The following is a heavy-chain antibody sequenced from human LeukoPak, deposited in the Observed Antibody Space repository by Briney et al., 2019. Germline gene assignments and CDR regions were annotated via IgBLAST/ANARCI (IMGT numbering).Heavy chain of an antibody. CDR1: RGTFSSYA. CDR2: IIPIFGTA. D-gene: IGHD2-2*01. Sequence: ASVKVSCKASRGTFSSYAISWVRQAPGQGLEWMGGIIPIFGTANYAQKFQGRVKITADESTSTAYMELSSLRSDDTAVYYCPRDRRGRYCSSISCYLGCFYPWGQGTLVTVSS. V-gene: IGHV1-69*13. J-gene: IGHJ5*02. CDR3: PRDRRGRYCSSISCYLGCFYP.